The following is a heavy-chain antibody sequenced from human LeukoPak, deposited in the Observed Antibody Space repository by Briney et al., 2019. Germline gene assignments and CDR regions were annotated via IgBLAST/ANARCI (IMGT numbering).Heavy chain of an antibody. CDR3: AKESPHFDY. CDR1: GFTFSSYE. J-gene: IGHJ4*02. Sequence: GGSLRLSCEASGFTFSSYEMNWVRQAPGKGLEWVSTISGSGGTTYYADSVKGRFTISRDNSKNTLYLQMNSLRAEDTAVYYCAKESPHFDYWGQGTLVTVSS. CDR2: ISGSGGTT. V-gene: IGHV3-23*01.